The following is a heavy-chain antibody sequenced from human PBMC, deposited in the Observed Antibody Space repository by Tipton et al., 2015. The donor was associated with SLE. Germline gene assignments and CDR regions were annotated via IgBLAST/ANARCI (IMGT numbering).Heavy chain of an antibody. D-gene: IGHD3-16*01. CDR2: ISHSGSA. CDR3: ARGVSGYFSYCYMDV. CDR1: GFRFSSYW. V-gene: IGHV4-34*01. Sequence: LRLSCAASGFRFSSYWMNWVRQAPGKGLEWIGEISHSGSANYNASLKSRVTMSLDKSNNQFSRRLSSVTAADTAVYYCARGVSGYFSYCYMDVWGKGTTVTISS. J-gene: IGHJ6*03.